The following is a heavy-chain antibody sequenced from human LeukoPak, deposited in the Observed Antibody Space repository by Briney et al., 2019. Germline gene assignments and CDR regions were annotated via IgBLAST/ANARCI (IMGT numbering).Heavy chain of an antibody. V-gene: IGHV3-23*01. Sequence: PSETLSLTCTVSGGSISSSSYYWGWIRQAPGKGLEWVSAISASGGSTNYADSVKGRFTISRDTSKDTLYLQMNSLRAEDTAVYYCAKDKTTVTLWGQGTLVTVSS. CDR3: AKDKTTVTL. CDR1: GGSISSSSYY. D-gene: IGHD4-11*01. J-gene: IGHJ4*02. CDR2: ISASGGST.